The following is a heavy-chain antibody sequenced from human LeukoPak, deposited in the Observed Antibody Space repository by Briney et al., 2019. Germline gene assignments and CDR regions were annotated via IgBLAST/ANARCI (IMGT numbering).Heavy chain of an antibody. V-gene: IGHV3-15*01. CDR1: GFSFSKAW. Sequence: GGSLRLSCAASGFSFSKAWMNWVRQAPGKGLEWVGRIKSKDDGGTTDYAAPVKGRFTMSKDDSKNTLFLQMNNLQTEDAAVYYCTTRGIVGTSLGDFWGQGTLVTVSS. J-gene: IGHJ4*02. D-gene: IGHD1-26*01. CDR3: TTRGIVGTSLGDF. CDR2: IKSKDDGGTT.